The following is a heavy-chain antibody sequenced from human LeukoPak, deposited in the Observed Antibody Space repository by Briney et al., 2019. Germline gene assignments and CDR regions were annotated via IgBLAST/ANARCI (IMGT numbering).Heavy chain of an antibody. Sequence: SETLSLTCTVSGGSISSGGYYWSWIRQHPGKGLEWIGYIYYSGSTYYNPSLKSRVTISVDTSKNQFSLKLSSVTAADTAVYYCARLAPTAGPGEDTYSNYGWPYYYYGMDVWGQGTTVTVSS. D-gene: IGHD4-4*01. CDR1: GGSISSGGYY. J-gene: IGHJ6*02. V-gene: IGHV4-31*03. CDR2: IYYSGST. CDR3: ARLAPTAGPGEDTYSNYGWPYYYYGMDV.